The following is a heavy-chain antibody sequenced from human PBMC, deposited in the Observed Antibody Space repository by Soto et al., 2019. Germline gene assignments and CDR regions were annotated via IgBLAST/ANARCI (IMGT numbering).Heavy chain of an antibody. V-gene: IGHV3-33*01. CDR1: GVTFSDYG. Sequence: WGSLRHSYGAAGVTFSDYGMHWVRQAPGKGLEWVAVIWYDGSEKYYADSVKGRFTISRDNSKNTLYLQMNSLRAEDTAVYYCARQSLGNIRLRGFDYWGQGALVTVSS. J-gene: IGHJ4*02. D-gene: IGHD1-1*01. CDR2: IWYDGSEK. CDR3: ARQSLGNIRLRGFDY.